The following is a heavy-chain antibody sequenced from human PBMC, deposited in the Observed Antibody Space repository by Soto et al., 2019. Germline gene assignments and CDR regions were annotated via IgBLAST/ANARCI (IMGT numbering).Heavy chain of an antibody. CDR2: ISSSSSTI. Sequence: GGSLRLSCAASGFTFSSYSMNWVRQAPGKGLEWVSYISSSSSTIYYADSVKGRFTISRDNAKNSLYLQMNSLRAEDTAVYYCASGASYGAARPRFDYWGQGTLVTVSS. CDR3: ASGASYGAARPRFDY. J-gene: IGHJ4*02. CDR1: GFTFSSYS. V-gene: IGHV3-48*01. D-gene: IGHD6-6*01.